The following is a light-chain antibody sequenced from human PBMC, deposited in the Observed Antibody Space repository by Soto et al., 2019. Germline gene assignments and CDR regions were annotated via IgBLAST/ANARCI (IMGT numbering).Light chain of an antibody. J-gene: IGLJ1*01. CDR1: TNY. Sequence: QSARTQPRSVSGSPGQSVTISCSGATNYVSWYQQHPGKAPKLMIYDVTKRPSGVPDRFSGSKSGSTASLTISGLQAEDEADYYCCSFAGSYTSYVFGTGTKVTVL. CDR3: CSFAGSYTSYV. V-gene: IGLV2-11*01. CDR2: DVT.